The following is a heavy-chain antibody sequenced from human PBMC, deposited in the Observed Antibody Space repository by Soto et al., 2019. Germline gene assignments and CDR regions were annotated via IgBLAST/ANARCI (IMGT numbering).Heavy chain of an antibody. Sequence: QVQLQELGPGLVKPSETLSLTCTVFGGSIRPYYWSWIRQPPGKELEWIGYIYYTGSTNYSPSLKSRVTMSLDTSKNLLSLKLNSVTAADTAVYYCARGSPLSSSFPLDYWGQGSLVAVSS. CDR2: IYYTGST. CDR3: ARGSPLSSSFPLDY. D-gene: IGHD6-6*01. CDR1: GGSIRPYY. J-gene: IGHJ4*02. V-gene: IGHV4-59*12.